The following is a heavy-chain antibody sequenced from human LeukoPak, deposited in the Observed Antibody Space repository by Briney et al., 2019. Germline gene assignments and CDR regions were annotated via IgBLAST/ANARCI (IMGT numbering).Heavy chain of an antibody. V-gene: IGHV3-30*02. CDR3: ARDSSGWPSYFDY. D-gene: IGHD6-19*01. CDR1: GFIFSSFG. Sequence: GGSLRLSCAASGFIFSSFGMHWVRQAPGKGLEWVAFIRSNGENKYYADSVKGRFTISRDNSKNTLYLQMNSLRAEDTAVYYCARDSSGWPSYFDYWGQGTLVTVSS. CDR2: IRSNGENK. J-gene: IGHJ4*02.